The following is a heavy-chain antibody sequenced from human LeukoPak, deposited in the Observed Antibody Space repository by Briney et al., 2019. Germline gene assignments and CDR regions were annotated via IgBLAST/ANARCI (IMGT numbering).Heavy chain of an antibody. Sequence: GGSLNLSCAAPGFTFSSYGMPWVRQAPAKGLEWVAFIRYDGSNKYYADSVKGRFTISRDNSKNTLYLQMNSLRAEDTAVYYCAKGCGYSYGYYFDYWGQGTLVTVSS. CDR3: AKGCGYSYGYYFDY. D-gene: IGHD5-18*01. CDR1: GFTFSSYG. J-gene: IGHJ4*02. V-gene: IGHV3-30*02. CDR2: IRYDGSNK.